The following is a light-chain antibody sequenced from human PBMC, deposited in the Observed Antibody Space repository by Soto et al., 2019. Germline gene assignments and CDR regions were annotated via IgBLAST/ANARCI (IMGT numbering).Light chain of an antibody. CDR2: DAS. V-gene: IGKV3-11*01. Sequence: EIVLTQSPATLSLSPGERATLSCRASQSVSSYLAWYQQKPGQAPRLLIYDASNRATGIPARFSGSWSGTAFTLTISSLEPEDFAVYYCQQRSNWPPGGTFGQGTKVEIK. CDR3: QQRSNWPPGGT. CDR1: QSVSSY. J-gene: IGKJ1*01.